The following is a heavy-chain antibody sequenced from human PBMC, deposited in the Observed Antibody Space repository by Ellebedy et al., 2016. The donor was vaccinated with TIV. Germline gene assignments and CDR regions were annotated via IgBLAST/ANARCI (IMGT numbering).Heavy chain of an antibody. CDR1: GFTFSSYA. V-gene: IGHV3-30-3*01. D-gene: IGHD6-13*01. CDR2: ISYDGSNK. J-gene: IGHJ4*02. CDR3: AKEMAAGGTVVDY. Sequence: GGSLRLSXAASGFTFSSYAMHWVRQAPGKGLEWVAVISYDGSNKYYADSVKGRFTISRDNSKNTLYLQMNSLRAEDTAVYYCAKEMAAGGTVVDYWGQGALVTVSS.